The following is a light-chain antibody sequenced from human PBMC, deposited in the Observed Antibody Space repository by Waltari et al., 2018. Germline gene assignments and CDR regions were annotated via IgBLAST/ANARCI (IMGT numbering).Light chain of an antibody. CDR3: QQTYSSPQS. CDR2: AAS. CDR1: QSISTY. V-gene: IGKV1-39*01. J-gene: IGKJ1*01. Sequence: DIHMTQSPSSLSASVGDRVTITCRASQSISTYLNWYQEKPGKAPQPLIYAASRLQSGVASSVSGSGAGTDFTLTISSLQPEDFATYYCQQTYSSPQSFGQGTKVEIK.